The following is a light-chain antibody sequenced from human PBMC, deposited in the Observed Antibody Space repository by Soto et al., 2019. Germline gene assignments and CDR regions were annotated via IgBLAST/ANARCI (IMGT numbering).Light chain of an antibody. CDR2: EVT. Sequence: QSAPTQPASVSGSPGQSISISCTGTSSDVGGYNYVSWYQQHPGKAPKLIIYEVTNRPPGVSNRFSGSKSGNTASLTISGLQAEDEADYYCISYRSGTTLVFGGGTKLTVL. CDR1: SSDVGGYNY. V-gene: IGLV2-14*01. J-gene: IGLJ3*02. CDR3: ISYRSGTTLV.